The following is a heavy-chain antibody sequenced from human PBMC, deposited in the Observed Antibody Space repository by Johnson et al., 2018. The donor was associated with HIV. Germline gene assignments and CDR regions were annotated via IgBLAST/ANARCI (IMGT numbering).Heavy chain of an antibody. CDR3: ARDLGPDGAFDI. J-gene: IGHJ3*02. Sequence: VQLVESGGGLVKPGGSLRLSCAASGLTFSNAWMSWVRQAPGKGLEWVSGISWNSGSIGYADSVKGRFTISRDNAKNSLYLQMNSLRAEDTAVYYCARDLGPDGAFDIWGQGTMVTVSS. CDR1: GLTFSNAW. D-gene: IGHD5-24*01. CDR2: ISWNSGSI. V-gene: IGHV3-48*04.